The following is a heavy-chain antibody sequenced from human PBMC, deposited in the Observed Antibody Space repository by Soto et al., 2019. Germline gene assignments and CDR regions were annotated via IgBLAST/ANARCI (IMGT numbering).Heavy chain of an antibody. D-gene: IGHD6-19*01. J-gene: IGHJ5*02. CDR2: ISYDGSNK. V-gene: IGHV3-30-3*01. CDR1: GFTFSSYA. Sequence: GGSLRLSCAASGFTFSSYAMHWVRQAPGKGLEWVAVISYDGSNKYYADSVKGRFTISRDNSKNTLYLQMNSLRAEDTAVYYCARGLEYSSGEYNWFDPWGQGTLVTVSS. CDR3: ARGLEYSSGEYNWFDP.